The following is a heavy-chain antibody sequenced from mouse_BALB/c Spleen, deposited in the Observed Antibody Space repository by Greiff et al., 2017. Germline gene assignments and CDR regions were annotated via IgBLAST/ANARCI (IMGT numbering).Heavy chain of an antibody. V-gene: IGHV1-54*01. CDR2: INPGSGGT. CDR1: GYAFTNYL. J-gene: IGHJ4*01. CDR3: ARSGGRGYYYAMDY. Sequence: VQRVESGAELVRPGTSVKVSCKASGYAFTNYLIEWVKQRPGQGLEWIGVINPGSGGTNYNEKFKGKATLTADKSSSTAYMQLSSLTSDDSAVYFCARSGGRGYYYAMDYWGQGTSVTVSA. D-gene: IGHD1-1*01.